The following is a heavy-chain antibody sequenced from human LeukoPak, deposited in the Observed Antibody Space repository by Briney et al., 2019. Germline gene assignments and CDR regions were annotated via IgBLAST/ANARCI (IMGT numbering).Heavy chain of an antibody. CDR2: FSGSGGST. D-gene: IGHD3-9*01. V-gene: IGHV3-23*01. Sequence: GGSLRLSCAASGFTFSNYAMSWVRQAPGKGLEWVSAFSGSGGSTYYADSVKGRFTISRDNSKHTLYLQMNSLRAEDTAVYYCAKDSSILTGSYYYGMDVWGQGTTVTVSS. CDR3: AKDSSILTGSYYYGMDV. CDR1: GFTFSNYA. J-gene: IGHJ6*02.